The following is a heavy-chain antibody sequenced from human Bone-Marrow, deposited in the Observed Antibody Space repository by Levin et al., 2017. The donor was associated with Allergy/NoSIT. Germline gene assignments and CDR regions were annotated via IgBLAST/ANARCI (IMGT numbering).Heavy chain of an antibody. CDR2: FNPEDGET. CDR3: ATGRTYNSNYRYY. V-gene: IGHV1-24*01. J-gene: IGHJ4*02. CDR1: GYTLTELS. D-gene: IGHD1-7*01. Sequence: ASVKVSCKVSGYTLTELSMHWVRQAPGKGLEWMGGFNPEDGETIFAQKFQGRVTVTEDTSTDTAYMDLSSLRSEDTAVYYCATGRTYNSNYRYYWGQGTLVTVSS.